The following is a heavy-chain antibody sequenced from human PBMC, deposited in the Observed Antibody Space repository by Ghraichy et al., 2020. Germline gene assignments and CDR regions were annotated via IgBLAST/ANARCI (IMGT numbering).Heavy chain of an antibody. D-gene: IGHD4-17*01. J-gene: IGHJ6*02. V-gene: IGHV4-30-4*01. Sequence: SQTLSLTCTVSGGSISSGDYYWSWIRQPPGKGLEWIGYIYYSGSTYYNPSLKSRVTISVDTSKNQFSLKLSSVTAADPAVYYCARGDYGDYEAGMDVWGQGTTVTVSS. CDR2: IYYSGST. CDR3: ARGDYGDYEAGMDV. CDR1: GGSISSGDYY.